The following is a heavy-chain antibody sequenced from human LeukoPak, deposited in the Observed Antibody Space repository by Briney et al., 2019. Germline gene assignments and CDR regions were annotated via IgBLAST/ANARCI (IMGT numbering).Heavy chain of an antibody. D-gene: IGHD4-17*01. CDR1: GGSISSYY. CDR3: ARTGRYGDMAAD. V-gene: IGHV4-4*07. J-gene: IGHJ4*02. CDR2: IYSSGST. Sequence: SETLSLTCTVSGGSISSYYWSWIRQPAGKGLEWIGRIYSSGSTHYNPSLKSRVTMSMDMSKNQFSLMLNSVTAADTAMYYCARTGRYGDMAADWGQGTLVTVSS.